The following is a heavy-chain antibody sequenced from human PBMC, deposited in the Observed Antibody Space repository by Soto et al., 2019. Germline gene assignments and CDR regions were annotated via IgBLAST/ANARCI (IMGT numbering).Heavy chain of an antibody. CDR1: GYTFTSYG. CDR3: ARSGSYSPARNWFGP. CDR2: ISGFNDDT. Sequence: QLVQSGVEMKNPGASVKVSCKASGYTFTSYGISWVRQAPGQGLEWMGLISGFNDDTNHAQKFQGRVTVTKDTSTCTAYMELRSLKSDDAAMYYCARSGSYSPARNWFGPWGQGTLVIVSS. D-gene: IGHD3-10*01. J-gene: IGHJ5*02. V-gene: IGHV1-18*01.